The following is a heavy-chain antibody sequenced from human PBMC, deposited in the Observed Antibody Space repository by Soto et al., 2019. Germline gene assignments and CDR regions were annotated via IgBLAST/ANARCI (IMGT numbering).Heavy chain of an antibody. J-gene: IGHJ4*02. CDR2: LYHSQTT. CDR1: GYSITGGYY. Sequence: SSETLSLTCVVSGYSITGGYYCAWIRQPPGKGLECIGSLYHSQTTYYNPTIKSQVSTTVDLSRNQSSLRLASVTADDTAMYYCARGLMGATTPLVWGQGTLVTVSS. V-gene: IGHV4-38-2*01. CDR3: ARGLMGATTPLV. D-gene: IGHD1-26*01.